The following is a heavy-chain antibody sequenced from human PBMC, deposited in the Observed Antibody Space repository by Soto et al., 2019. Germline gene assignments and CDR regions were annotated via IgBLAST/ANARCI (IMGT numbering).Heavy chain of an antibody. CDR1: GGSISSYY. Sequence: PSETLSLTCTVSGGSISSYYWSWIRQPPGKGLEWIGYIYYSGSTNYNPSLKSRVTISVDTSKNQFSLKLSSVTAADTAVYYCAREDFGTGTTDYWGQGTLVTVS. D-gene: IGHD1-1*01. V-gene: IGHV4-59*01. CDR2: IYYSGST. J-gene: IGHJ4*02. CDR3: AREDFGTGTTDY.